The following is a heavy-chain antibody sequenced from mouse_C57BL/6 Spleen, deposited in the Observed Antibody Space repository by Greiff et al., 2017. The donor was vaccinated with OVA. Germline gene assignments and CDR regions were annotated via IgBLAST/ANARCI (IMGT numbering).Heavy chain of an antibody. Sequence: QVQLQQPGAELVRPGSSVKLSCKASGYTFTSYWMDWVKQRPGQGLEWIGNIYPSDSETHYNQKFKDKATLTVDKSSSTAYMQLSSLTSEDAAVYYCASSSYGSTLGYWGQGTSVTVSS. J-gene: IGHJ4*01. CDR3: ASSSYGSTLGY. D-gene: IGHD1-1*01. CDR1: GYTFTSYW. V-gene: IGHV1-61*01. CDR2: IYPSDSET.